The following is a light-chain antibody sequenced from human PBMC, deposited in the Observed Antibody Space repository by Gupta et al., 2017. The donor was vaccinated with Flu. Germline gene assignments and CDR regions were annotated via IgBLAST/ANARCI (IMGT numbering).Light chain of an antibody. J-gene: IGLJ2*01. CDR2: GKN. CDR3: NSRDSRGKHVV. V-gene: IGLV3-19*01. CDR1: SLRSNY. Sequence: SSELTQDHAVSVALRQTVRITCQGDSLRSNYASWYQQKLGQAPVLVIYGKNNRPSGIPDRFFGSSSGNTASLTITGAQAEDEADYYCNSRDSRGKHVVFGGGTRLTVL.